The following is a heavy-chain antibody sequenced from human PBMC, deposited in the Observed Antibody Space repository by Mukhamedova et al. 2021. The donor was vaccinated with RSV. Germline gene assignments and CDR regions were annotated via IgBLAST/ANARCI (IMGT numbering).Heavy chain of an antibody. CDR2: IIPILGIA. J-gene: IGHJ4*02. V-gene: IGHV1-69*10. D-gene: IGHD6-13*01. Sequence: QAPGQGLEWMGGIIPILGIANYAQKFQGRVTITADESTSTAYMELSSLRSEDTAVYYCAREGYSSSWYSFDYWGQGTLGTVSS. CDR3: AREGYSSSWYSFDY.